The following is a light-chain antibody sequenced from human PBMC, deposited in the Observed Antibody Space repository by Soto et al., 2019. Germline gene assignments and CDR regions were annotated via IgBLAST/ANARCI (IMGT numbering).Light chain of an antibody. V-gene: IGKV3-11*01. Sequence: EVVLTQSPATLSLAPWERATLSCRASQFLSSYLAWYQQKPGQPPRLLIYDTSNRATGIPARFSGSRSGTDFTLTISSLEPEDFGVYFCHQRNKFGQGTRLEIK. J-gene: IGKJ5*01. CDR3: HQRNK. CDR2: DTS. CDR1: QFLSSY.